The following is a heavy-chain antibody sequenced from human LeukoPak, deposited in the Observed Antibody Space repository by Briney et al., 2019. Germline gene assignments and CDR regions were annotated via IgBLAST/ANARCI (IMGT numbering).Heavy chain of an antibody. CDR1: GFTFSSYW. CDR3: ARAGYYYDSSGYYHPYAFDI. Sequence: PGGSLRLSCAASGFTFSSYWMSWVRQAPGKGLEWVSSISSSSSYIYYADSVKGRFTISRDNAKNSLYLQMNSLRAEDTAVYYCARAGYYYDSSGYYHPYAFDIWGQGTMVTVSS. D-gene: IGHD3-22*01. V-gene: IGHV3-21*01. CDR2: ISSSSSYI. J-gene: IGHJ3*02.